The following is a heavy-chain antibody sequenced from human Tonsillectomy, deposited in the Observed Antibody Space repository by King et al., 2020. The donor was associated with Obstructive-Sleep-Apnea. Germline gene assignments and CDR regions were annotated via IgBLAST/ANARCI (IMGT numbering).Heavy chain of an antibody. CDR3: GRPYYDFWSGSYGMDV. J-gene: IGHJ6*02. Sequence: VQLQESGPGLVKPSETLSLTCTVSGGSISSYYWSWIRQPPGKGLEWIGYIYYSGSTNYNPSLKSRVTISVDTSKTQFSLKLSSVTAADTAVYYCGRPYYDFWSGSYGMDVWGQGTTVTVSS. V-gene: IGHV4-59*01. CDR1: GGSISSYY. D-gene: IGHD3-3*01. CDR2: IYYSGST.